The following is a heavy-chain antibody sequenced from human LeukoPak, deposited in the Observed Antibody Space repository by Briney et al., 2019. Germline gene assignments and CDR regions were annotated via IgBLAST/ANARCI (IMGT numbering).Heavy chain of an antibody. V-gene: IGHV3-33*01. CDR1: GFTFSNYV. CDR3: ATARNNYDYSGFSALDS. Sequence: GRSLRPSSVASGFTFSNYVMHWVRQAPGMGLEWVAVIWYDGSNKNYRDSVRGRFTISRDNLKNTLYLEMNSLRAEDTAVYYCATARNNYDYSGFSALDSWGQGTLVTVAS. D-gene: IGHD3-22*01. J-gene: IGHJ4*02. CDR2: IWYDGSNK.